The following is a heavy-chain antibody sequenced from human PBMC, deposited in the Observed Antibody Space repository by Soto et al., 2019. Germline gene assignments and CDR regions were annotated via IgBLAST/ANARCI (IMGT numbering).Heavy chain of an antibody. Sequence: PGGSLRLSCAASGFTFSSYAMSWVRQAPGKGLEWVSAISGSGGSTYYTDSVKGRFTISRDNSKNTLYLQMNSLRAEDTAVYYCANAVRMVLRYFDWLLPFDYWGQGTLVTVSS. CDR2: ISGSGGST. V-gene: IGHV3-23*01. J-gene: IGHJ4*02. CDR1: GFTFSSYA. CDR3: ANAVRMVLRYFDWLLPFDY. D-gene: IGHD3-9*01.